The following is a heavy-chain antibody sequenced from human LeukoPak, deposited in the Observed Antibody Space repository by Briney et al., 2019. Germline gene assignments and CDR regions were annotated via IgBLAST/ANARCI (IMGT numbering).Heavy chain of an antibody. D-gene: IGHD1-26*01. V-gene: IGHV3-7*01. CDR2: IRQDGSEK. CDR3: ARGGGASDY. J-gene: IGHJ4*02. Sequence: PGGSLRLSCAASGFTFTTCRMSWIRQAPGKGREWVGNIRQDGSEKSYVDSVKRRFTISRDNAKNSVYLQMNCLRAEDTALYYCARGGGASDYWGQGTLVTVSS. CDR1: GFTFTTCR.